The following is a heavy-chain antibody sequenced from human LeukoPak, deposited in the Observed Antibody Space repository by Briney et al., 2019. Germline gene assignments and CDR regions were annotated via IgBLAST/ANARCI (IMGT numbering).Heavy chain of an antibody. J-gene: IGHJ6*03. CDR3: ARLIRYPSSGNYTDV. Sequence: PGGSLRLSCAASGLTFSFYSMNWVRQAPGKGLEWVSYISSFSGIINYAESVKGRFTISRDNAKNSLYLQMNSLRADDTAVYYCARLIRYPSSGNYTDVWGKGTTVTVSS. CDR2: ISSFSGII. D-gene: IGHD1-14*01. CDR1: GLTFSFYS. V-gene: IGHV3-48*01.